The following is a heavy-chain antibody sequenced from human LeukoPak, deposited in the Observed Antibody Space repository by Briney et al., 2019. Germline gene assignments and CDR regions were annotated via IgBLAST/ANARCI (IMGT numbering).Heavy chain of an antibody. Sequence: PGGSLRLSCAASGFTFSSYAMSWVRQAPGKGLEWVSAISGSGGSTYYADSVKGRFTISRDNSKNTLYLQMNSLRAEDTAVYYCAKFGREAYDFWSGHPYFDYWGQGTLVTVSS. CDR3: AKFGREAYDFWSGHPYFDY. D-gene: IGHD3-3*01. CDR1: GFTFSSYA. J-gene: IGHJ4*02. V-gene: IGHV3-23*01. CDR2: ISGSGGST.